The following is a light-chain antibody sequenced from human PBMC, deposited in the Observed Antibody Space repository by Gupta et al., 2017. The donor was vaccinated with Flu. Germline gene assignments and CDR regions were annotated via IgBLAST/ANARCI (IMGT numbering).Light chain of an antibody. CDR2: DAS. CDR3: QQRGDSPIYT. V-gene: IGKV3-11*01. Sequence: EIVLTQSPATLPLSPGERATLSCRASQSINKYLAWYQQKPGQAPRLLIYDASNRATGIPARFSGSWSGTDFTLTINSLEPEDFAVYYCQQRGDSPIYTFGQGTRLEIK. J-gene: IGKJ2*01. CDR1: QSINKY.